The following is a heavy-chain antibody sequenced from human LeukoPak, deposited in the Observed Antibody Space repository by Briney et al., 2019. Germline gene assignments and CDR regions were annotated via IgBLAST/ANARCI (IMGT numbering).Heavy chain of an antibody. D-gene: IGHD5-18*01. J-gene: IGHJ6*03. CDR3: ARGERYSYGRVGYYMDV. CDR1: GFTFSDYY. V-gene: IGHV3-11*04. Sequence: PGGSLRLSCAASGFTFSDYYMSWIRQAPGKGLERVSYIRGSGTTTYYADSVKGRFTISRDNAKNSLYLQMNSLRAEDTAVYYCARGERYSYGRVGYYMDVWGKGTTVTVSS. CDR2: IRGSGTTT.